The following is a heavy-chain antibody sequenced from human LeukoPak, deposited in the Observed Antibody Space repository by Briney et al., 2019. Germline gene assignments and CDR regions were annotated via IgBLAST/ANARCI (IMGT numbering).Heavy chain of an antibody. Sequence: SETLSLTCTVSGGSISSGSYYWSWIRQPAGKGLEWIGRIYTSGSTNYNPSLKSRVTISVDTSKNQFSLKLSSVTAADTAVYYCARDNWNSYYMDVWGKGTTVTVSS. J-gene: IGHJ6*03. CDR3: ARDNWNSYYMDV. D-gene: IGHD1-1*01. CDR1: GGSISSGSYY. V-gene: IGHV4-61*02. CDR2: IYTSGST.